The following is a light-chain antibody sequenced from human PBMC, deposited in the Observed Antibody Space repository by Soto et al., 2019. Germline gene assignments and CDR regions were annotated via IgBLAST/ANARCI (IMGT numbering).Light chain of an antibody. CDR1: LSVTSDY. CDR3: QQYGSSPLT. CDR2: VAS. J-gene: IGKJ4*01. Sequence: VLTQSPGTLSLSPGDRATLSFRASLSVTSDYLAWYQQKPVQSPRLLLSVASSRATGIPDRFSGSGSGTDFTLTISRLEPEDFAVYYCQQYGSSPLTFGGGTKVEIK. V-gene: IGKV3-20*01.